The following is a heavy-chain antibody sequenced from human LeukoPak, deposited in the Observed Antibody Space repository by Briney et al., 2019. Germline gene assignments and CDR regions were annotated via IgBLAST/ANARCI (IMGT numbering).Heavy chain of an antibody. Sequence: PSETLSVTCTVSGGSISSSSYYWGWIRQPPGKGLEWIGSIYYSGSTYYNPSLKSRVTISVDTSKNQFSLKLSSVTAADTAVYYCASLAGEGGPYPALVDYWGQGTLVTVSS. CDR2: IYYSGST. D-gene: IGHD6-19*01. CDR3: ASLAGEGGPYPALVDY. J-gene: IGHJ4*02. V-gene: IGHV4-39*01. CDR1: GGSISSSSYY.